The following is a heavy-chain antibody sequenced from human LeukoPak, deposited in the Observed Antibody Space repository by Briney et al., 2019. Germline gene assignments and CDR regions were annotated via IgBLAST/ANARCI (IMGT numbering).Heavy chain of an antibody. Sequence: ASVKVSCKVSGYTLTELSMHWVRQAPGKGLEWMGGFDPEDGETIYAQKFQGRVTMTEDTSTDTAYMELSSLRSEDTAVYYCATALVVPAAIPAEYFQHWGQGTLVTVSS. CDR3: ATALVVPAAIPAEYFQH. J-gene: IGHJ1*01. CDR2: FDPEDGET. V-gene: IGHV1-24*01. CDR1: GYTLTELS. D-gene: IGHD2-2*02.